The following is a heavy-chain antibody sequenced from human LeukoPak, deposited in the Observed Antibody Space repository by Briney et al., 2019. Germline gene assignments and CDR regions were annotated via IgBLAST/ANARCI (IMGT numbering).Heavy chain of an antibody. J-gene: IGHJ6*03. Sequence: GGSLRLSCAASGFTFNSNGMHWVRQAPGKGLEGVAFIRYDGSNQYYADSVKGRFTISRDNSKNTLYLQMNSLRAEDTAVYYCAKSPYYYYYYMDVWGKGTTVTVSS. CDR3: AKSPYYYYYYMDV. V-gene: IGHV3-30*02. CDR1: GFTFNSNG. CDR2: IRYDGSNQ.